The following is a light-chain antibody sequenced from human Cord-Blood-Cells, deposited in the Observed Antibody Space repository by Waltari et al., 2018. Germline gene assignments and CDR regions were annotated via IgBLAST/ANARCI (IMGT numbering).Light chain of an antibody. V-gene: IGKV3-20*01. CDR2: GAC. CDR1: QSVSSSY. J-gene: IGKJ2*01. CDR3: QQYGSSPYT. Sequence: EIVLTQSPGTLSLSPGERATLSCRASQSVSSSYLAWYQKKPGQAPRPLIYGACSRATGIPDRFSGSGSGTDFTLTISRLEPEDFAVYYCQQYGSSPYTFGQWTKLEIK.